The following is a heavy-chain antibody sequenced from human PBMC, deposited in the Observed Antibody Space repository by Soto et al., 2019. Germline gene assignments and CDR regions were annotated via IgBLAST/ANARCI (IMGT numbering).Heavy chain of an antibody. J-gene: IGHJ4*02. V-gene: IGHV1-69*02. CDR1: GDTFSSYT. D-gene: IGHD2-2*01. Sequence: QVQLVQSGAEVKKPGSSVTVSCKASGDTFSSYTISWVRQAPGQGLEWMGRIIPILGMANYAQKFQGRVSPFVGMANSARKCQGRVTMTADKTTSTAFMELSSLRSEDTAVYYCVGFTCSSTSCSRPGGYWGQGTLVTVSS. CDR2: IIPILGMA. CDR3: VGFTCSSTSCSRPGGY.